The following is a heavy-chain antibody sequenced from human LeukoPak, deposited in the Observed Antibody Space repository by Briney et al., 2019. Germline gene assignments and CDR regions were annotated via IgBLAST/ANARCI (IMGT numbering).Heavy chain of an antibody. V-gene: IGHV3-21*01. J-gene: IGHJ3*02. D-gene: IGHD3-3*01. Sequence: GGSLRLSCAASGFTFSSYSMNWVRQAPGKGLEWVSSISSSSSYIYYADSVKGRFTISRDNAKNSLYLQMNSLRAEDTAMYYCAGTYYDFWSGYWYDIWGQGTMVTVSS. CDR1: GFTFSSYS. CDR3: AGTYYDFWSGYWYDI. CDR2: ISSSSSYI.